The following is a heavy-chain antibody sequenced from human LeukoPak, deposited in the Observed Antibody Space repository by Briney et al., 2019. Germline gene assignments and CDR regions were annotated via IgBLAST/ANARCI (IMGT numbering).Heavy chain of an antibody. CDR3: ARDFGRTSDWQPRLYYGMDV. D-gene: IGHD2-2*01. CDR1: GFTLKSYT. CDR2: ITSSLSYI. Sequence: PGGSLRLSCSGAGFTLKSYTMNGVRHGPGKGLEWVSDITSSLSYISYADSVKGRFTISRDNAKNSLSLQMNSLRAEDTAVYYCARDFGRTSDWQPRLYYGMDVWGQGTTVTVSS. J-gene: IGHJ6*02. V-gene: IGHV3-21*01.